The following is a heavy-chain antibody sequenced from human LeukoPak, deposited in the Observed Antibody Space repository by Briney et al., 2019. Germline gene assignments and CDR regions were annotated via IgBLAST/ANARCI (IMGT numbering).Heavy chain of an antibody. D-gene: IGHD3-10*01. J-gene: IGHJ4*02. Sequence: PGESLRLSCAASGFTFSSYVMHWVRQAPGKGLEWVAVISYDGSNKYDADSVKGRFTISRDNSKNTLYLQMNSLRAEDTAVYYCAKDRDYHGSGSYHFDYWGQGTLVTVSS. V-gene: IGHV3-30*18. CDR1: GFTFSSYV. CDR2: ISYDGSNK. CDR3: AKDRDYHGSGSYHFDY.